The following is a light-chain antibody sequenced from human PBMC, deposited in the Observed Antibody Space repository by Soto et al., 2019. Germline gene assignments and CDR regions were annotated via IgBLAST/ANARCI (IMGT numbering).Light chain of an antibody. V-gene: IGLV4-69*01. CDR1: SGHSNFD. J-gene: IGLJ3*02. CDR3: QHWGNVTWV. CDR2: LNSDGSH. Sequence: VLTQSPSASASPGASVKLSCTLSSGHSNFDIAWHQQQPEKGPRYLMKLNSDGSHTKGDGIPDSFSDSSSGAERYLTISSLQSEDEADYYCQHWGNVTWVFGGGTKVTVL.